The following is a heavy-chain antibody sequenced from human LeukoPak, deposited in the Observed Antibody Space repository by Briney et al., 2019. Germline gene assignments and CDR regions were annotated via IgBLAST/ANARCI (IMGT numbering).Heavy chain of an antibody. Sequence: GGSLRLSCVASGFTFSSTWMSWVRQAPGKGLEWVANIKQDGSEKSYVESVRGRFTISRDNAKNSLYLQLNSLRAEDTALYYCARDNPPDYWGQGTLVTVSS. CDR1: GFTFSSTW. CDR2: IKQDGSEK. J-gene: IGHJ4*02. CDR3: ARDNPPDY. V-gene: IGHV3-7*03.